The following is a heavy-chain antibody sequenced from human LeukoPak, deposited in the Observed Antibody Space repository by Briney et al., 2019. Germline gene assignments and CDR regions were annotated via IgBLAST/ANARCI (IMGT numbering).Heavy chain of an antibody. CDR1: GGTFSSYA. CDR2: IIPIFGTA. D-gene: IGHD2-2*01. V-gene: IGHV1-69*13. J-gene: IGHJ4*02. Sequence: SVKVSCKASGGTFSSYATSWVRQAPGQGLEWMGGIIPIFGTANYAQKFQGRVTITADESTSTAYMELSSLRSEDTAVYYCARVRHYCSSTSCYLGTFDYWGQGTLVTVSS. CDR3: ARVRHYCSSTSCYLGTFDY.